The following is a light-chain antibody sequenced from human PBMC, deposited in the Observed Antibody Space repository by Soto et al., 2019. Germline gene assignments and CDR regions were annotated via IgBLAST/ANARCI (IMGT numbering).Light chain of an antibody. CDR1: QSVGSNY. V-gene: IGKV3-20*01. CDR3: QQYGSSPLT. J-gene: IGKJ4*01. Sequence: EIVLTQYPGTLSLSPGDRATLSCMASQSVGSNYLAWYQQKPGQSTRLLIYGASSRATGIPDRFSGSGSGTDFTRTISRLEPVDFALYYCQQYGSSPLTFGGGTKVEIK. CDR2: GAS.